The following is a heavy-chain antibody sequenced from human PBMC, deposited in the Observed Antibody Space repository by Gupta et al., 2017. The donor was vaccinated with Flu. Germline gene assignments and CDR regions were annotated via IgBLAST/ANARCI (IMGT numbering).Heavy chain of an antibody. CDR1: FTSYE. CDR3: ARGGGSDTYGMNV. CDR2: ISRNNVKT. D-gene: IGHD1-26*01. Sequence: FTSYEFSWVRQAPGQGLEGMGWISRNNVKTNYAQKIQDRVTMTTDTSTSKAYMELRSRRSDDTAVYYCARGGGSDTYGMNVWGQGTTVTVSS. V-gene: IGHV1-18*01. J-gene: IGHJ6*02.